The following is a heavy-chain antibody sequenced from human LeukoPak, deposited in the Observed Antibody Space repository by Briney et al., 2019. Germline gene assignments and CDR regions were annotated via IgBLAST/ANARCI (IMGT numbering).Heavy chain of an antibody. D-gene: IGHD6-13*01. CDR1: GYTFTGYY. V-gene: IGHV1-2*02. J-gene: IGHJ6*02. Sequence: GASVKVSCKASGYTFTGYYMHWARQAPGQGLEWMGWINPNSGGTNYAQKFQGRVTMTRDTSISTAYMELSRLRSDDTAVYYCARPHAAAGTYYYYGMDVWGQGTTVTVSS. CDR3: ARPHAAAGTYYYYGMDV. CDR2: INPNSGGT.